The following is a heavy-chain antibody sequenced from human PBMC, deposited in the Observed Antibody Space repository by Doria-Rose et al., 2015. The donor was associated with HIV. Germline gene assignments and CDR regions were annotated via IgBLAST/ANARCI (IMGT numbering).Heavy chain of an antibody. V-gene: IGHV4-34*01. Sequence: YGDSFNAYYWTWIRQSPGKGLECIGEINHSGKSNYNPSLKSRVTILGDTSKKQFSLKVISVTAADTAVYYCARGLADVVVGTTGPEEKATIFYLRAFDMWGQGTRGTVSS. CDR2: INHSGKS. D-gene: IGHD2-15*01. CDR3: ARGLADVVVGTTGPEEKATIFYLRAFDM. J-gene: IGHJ3*02. CDR1: GDSFNAYY.